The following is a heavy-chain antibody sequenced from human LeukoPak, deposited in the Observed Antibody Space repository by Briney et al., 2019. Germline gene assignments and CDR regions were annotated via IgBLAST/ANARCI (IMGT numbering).Heavy chain of an antibody. CDR1: GGSISIGGYY. Sequence: SETLSLTCTVSGGSISIGGYYWSWIRQQPGKGLESIAYMYHNGRPYYNPSLQSRVTISVDTSKNQFSLKLSSVTAADSAIYYCARVGWVTSFGESWGQGTQVTVSS. CDR3: ARVGWVTSFGES. V-gene: IGHV4-31*03. CDR2: MYHNGRP. D-gene: IGHD2-21*02. J-gene: IGHJ5*02.